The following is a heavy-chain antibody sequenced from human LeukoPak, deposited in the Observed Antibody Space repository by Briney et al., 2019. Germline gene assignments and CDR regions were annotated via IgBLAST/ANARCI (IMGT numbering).Heavy chain of an antibody. CDR2: IKQSGSDK. V-gene: IGHV3-7*01. CDR1: GFTFSNYW. Sequence: PGGSLRLSCAASGFTFSNYWMSWVRQDPGKRLEWVASIKQSGSDKYYADSVKGRFTVSRDNSKNMLFLQMNSLRVEDTAVYYCVRDADISGYYSYSDYWGQGILVTVSS. D-gene: IGHD6-19*01. J-gene: IGHJ4*02. CDR3: VRDADISGYYSYSDY.